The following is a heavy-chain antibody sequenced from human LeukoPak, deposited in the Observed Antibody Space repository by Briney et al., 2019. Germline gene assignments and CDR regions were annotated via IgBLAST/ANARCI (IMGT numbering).Heavy chain of an antibody. V-gene: IGHV1-46*01. Sequence: ASVKVSCKASGYTFTSYYMHWVRQGPGQGLEWMGIINPSGGSTSYAQRFQGRVTMTRDTSTSTVYMELSSLRSEDTAVYYCARVGLHYYDSSGEDYWGQGTLVTVSS. CDR3: ARVGLHYYDSSGEDY. CDR2: INPSGGST. CDR1: GYTFTSYY. J-gene: IGHJ4*02. D-gene: IGHD3-22*01.